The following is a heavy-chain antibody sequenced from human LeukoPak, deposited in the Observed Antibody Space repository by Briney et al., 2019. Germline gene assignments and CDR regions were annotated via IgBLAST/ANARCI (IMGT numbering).Heavy chain of an antibody. V-gene: IGHV3-74*01. D-gene: IGHD6-13*01. J-gene: IGHJ6*03. CDR3: ARSEYSSTWYGDYYYFYMDV. Sequence: GGSLRLSCAASGFTFSTFWMHWVRQAPGKGLVWVSRINSDGSSTVFADSVKGRFTISRDNAKNTLYLQMNSLRADDTAVYYCARSEYSSTWYGDYYYFYMDVWGKGTTVTVSS. CDR1: GFTFSTFW. CDR2: INSDGSST.